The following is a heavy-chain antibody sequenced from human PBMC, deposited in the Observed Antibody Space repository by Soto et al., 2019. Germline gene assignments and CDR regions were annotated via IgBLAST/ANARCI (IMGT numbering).Heavy chain of an antibody. J-gene: IGHJ4*02. CDR3: AKVTKKGGDYDFWSGGYYFDY. CDR2: ISWNSGSI. Sequence: PGGSLRLSWAASGFTFDDYAMHWVRQAPGKGLEWVSGISWNSGSIGYADSVKGRFTISRDNAKNSLYLQMNSLRAEDTALYYCAKVTKKGGDYDFWSGGYYFDYWGQGTLVTVSS. D-gene: IGHD3-3*01. CDR1: GFTFDDYA. V-gene: IGHV3-9*01.